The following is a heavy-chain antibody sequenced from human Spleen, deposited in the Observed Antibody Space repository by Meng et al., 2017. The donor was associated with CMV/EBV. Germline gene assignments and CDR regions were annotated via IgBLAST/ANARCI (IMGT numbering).Heavy chain of an antibody. CDR3: AKAVGATTKPYYFDY. CDR1: GFTFSSYG. CDR2: IWYDGSNK. V-gene: IGHV3-33*06. Sequence: GESLKISCAASGFTFSSYGMHWVRQALGKGLEWVAVIWYDGSNKYYADSVKGRFTISRDNSKNTLYLQMNSLRAEDTAVYYCAKAVGATTKPYYFDYWGQGTLVTVSS. J-gene: IGHJ4*02. D-gene: IGHD1-26*01.